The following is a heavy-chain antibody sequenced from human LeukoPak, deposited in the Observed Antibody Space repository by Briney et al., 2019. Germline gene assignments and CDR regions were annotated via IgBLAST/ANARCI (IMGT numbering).Heavy chain of an antibody. CDR3: ARRYNDSSGYKGALDI. CDR1: GFTLSTYW. V-gene: IGHV3-74*01. Sequence: GGSLRLSCAASGFTLSTYWMHWVRQGPGKGLVWVARINSDGSSTSYAESVKGRFTISRDNAKNTLYLQMNNLRAEGTAVYYCARRYNDSSGYKGALDIWGQGTMATVSS. CDR2: INSDGSST. D-gene: IGHD3-22*01. J-gene: IGHJ3*02.